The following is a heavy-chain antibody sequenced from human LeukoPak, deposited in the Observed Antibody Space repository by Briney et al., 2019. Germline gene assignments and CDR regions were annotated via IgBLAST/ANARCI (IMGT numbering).Heavy chain of an antibody. J-gene: IGHJ2*01. CDR3: ARAVGVGRGTYFDL. Sequence: SETLSLTCTVSGGSISSYYWSWIRQPPGKGLEWIGYISYSGSSSYNPSLKSRVTISVDTSKNQFSLKLSSVTAADTAVHYCARAVGVGRGTYFDLWGRGTLVTVSS. CDR1: GGSISSYY. CDR2: ISYSGSS. D-gene: IGHD1-1*01. V-gene: IGHV4-59*08.